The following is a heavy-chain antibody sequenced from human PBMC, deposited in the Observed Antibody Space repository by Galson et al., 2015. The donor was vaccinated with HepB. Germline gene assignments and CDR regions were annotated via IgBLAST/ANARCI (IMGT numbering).Heavy chain of an antibody. J-gene: IGHJ5*02. CDR2: IYYSGST. Sequence: TLSLTCTVSGGSISSGGYYWSWIRQHPGKGLEWIGYIYYSGSTYYNPSLKSRVTISVDTSKNQFSLKLSSVTAADTAVYYCARGCSGSYGIWFDPWGQGTLVTVSS. CDR3: ARGCSGSYGIWFDP. V-gene: IGHV4-31*02. CDR1: GGSISSGGYY. D-gene: IGHD1-26*01.